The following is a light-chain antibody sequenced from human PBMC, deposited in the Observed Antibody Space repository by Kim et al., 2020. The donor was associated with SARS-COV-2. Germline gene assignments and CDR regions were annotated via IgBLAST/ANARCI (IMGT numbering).Light chain of an antibody. CDR2: QDS. CDR3: QAWDSRTGG. CDR1: KLGDKY. V-gene: IGLV3-1*01. J-gene: IGLJ3*02. Sequence: SYELTQPPSVSVSPGQTASITCSGDKLGDKYACWYQQKPGQSPVLVIYQDSKRPSGIPERFSGSNSGNTATLTISGTQAMDEADYYCQAWDSRTGGFGGG.